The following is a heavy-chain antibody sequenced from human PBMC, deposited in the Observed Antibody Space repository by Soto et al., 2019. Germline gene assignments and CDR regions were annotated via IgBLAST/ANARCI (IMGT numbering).Heavy chain of an antibody. Sequence: GGSLRLSCAASGFTFSSSAMTWVRQTPGKGLEWVSAITRSGDGTFYADSVKGRFTISRDNSKNTLYLQMNNLSAEDTAIFYCAKDWPNTETYNEYFEHWGQGTLVTVSS. CDR2: ITRSGDGT. CDR3: AKDWPNTETYNEYFEH. D-gene: IGHD1-1*01. V-gene: IGHV3-23*01. CDR1: GFTFSSSA. J-gene: IGHJ1*01.